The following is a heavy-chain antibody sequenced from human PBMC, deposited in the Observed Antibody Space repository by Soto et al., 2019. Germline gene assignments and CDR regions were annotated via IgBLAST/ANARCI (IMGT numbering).Heavy chain of an antibody. CDR1: GFIFNNHA. Sequence: GASVKVSCKASGFIFNNHAMQWVRQAPGQRLEWMGWINAGNGHTKYSQNFQGRVTITRDTSASTVYMELSSLISEDAAIYYCARGIWTMTRGAYYFDNWGQGTLVTVS. CDR3: ARGIWTMTRGAYYFDN. CDR2: INAGNGHT. J-gene: IGHJ4*02. D-gene: IGHD3-10*01. V-gene: IGHV1-3*01.